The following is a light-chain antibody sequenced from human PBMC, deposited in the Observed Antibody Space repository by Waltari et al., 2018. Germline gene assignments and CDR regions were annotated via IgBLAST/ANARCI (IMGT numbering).Light chain of an antibody. CDR2: KAA. J-gene: IGKJ4*01. CDR1: QNINRW. V-gene: IGKV1-5*03. CDR3: QHYSSYPPT. Sequence: DIQMTQSPSTLAESVGDRVTITCRASQNINRWLAWYQQKPGKAPKLLIAKAATLENEVPSRFSGSGFGTEFTLSITSLQPDDSATFYCQHYSSYPPTFGGGTKVEIK.